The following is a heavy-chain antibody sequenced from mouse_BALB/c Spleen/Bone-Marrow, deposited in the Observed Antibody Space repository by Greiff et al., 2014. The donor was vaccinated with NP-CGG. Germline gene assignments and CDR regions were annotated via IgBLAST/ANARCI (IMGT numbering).Heavy chain of an antibody. Sequence: VKLQESGAELVRPGTSVKVSCKASGYAFTNYLIEWVKQRPGQGLEWIGVINPGSGGTNYNEKFRGKATLTADKSSSTAYMQLSSLTSDDSAVYFCARCLSGRSALCFWGQGASVPVSS. D-gene: IGHD1-3*01. CDR1: GYAFTNYL. J-gene: IGHJ4*01. CDR2: INPGSGGT. V-gene: IGHV1-54*01. CDR3: ARCLSGRSALCF.